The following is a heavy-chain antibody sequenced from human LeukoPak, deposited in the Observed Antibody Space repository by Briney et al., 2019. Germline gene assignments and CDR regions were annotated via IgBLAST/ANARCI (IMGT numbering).Heavy chain of an antibody. J-gene: IGHJ4*02. Sequence: GGSLRLSCAASGFTFSSYSMNWVRQAPGKGLEWVSYIYTSGSTIYYADSVKGRFTVSRDNAKNSLYLQMNSLRAEDTAVYYCARIRGFYIDYWGQGTLVTVSS. D-gene: IGHD3-3*01. CDR1: GFTFSSYS. CDR2: IYTSGSTI. V-gene: IGHV3-48*04. CDR3: ARIRGFYIDY.